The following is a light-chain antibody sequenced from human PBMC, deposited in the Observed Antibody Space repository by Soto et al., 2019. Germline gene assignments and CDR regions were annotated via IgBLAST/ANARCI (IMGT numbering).Light chain of an antibody. V-gene: IGLV1-44*01. CDR3: AAWDDSLNGHI. J-gene: IGLJ1*01. Sequence: QSVLTQPHSGSGTPGQRVTISCSGSSSNIGSNSVHWFQQVPGTAPKPLIYSSNQRPSGVPERFSGSKSGTSASLAISGLQSEDEADYYCAAWDDSLNGHIFGTGTKVTVL. CDR1: SSNIGSNS. CDR2: SSN.